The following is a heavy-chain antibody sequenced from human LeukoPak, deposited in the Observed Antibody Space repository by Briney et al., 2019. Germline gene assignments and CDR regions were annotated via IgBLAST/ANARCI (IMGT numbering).Heavy chain of an antibody. J-gene: IGHJ6*03. CDR2: IYYSGTT. V-gene: IGHV4-39*01. CDR1: GGSISSSHYY. D-gene: IGHD3-10*01. CDR3: ARQISDYYYYYIDV. Sequence: PSETLSLTCTVSGGSISSSHYYWGWIRQPPGKGLKWFGTIYYSGTTYYNPSLESRVTISEDTSKNQFSLTLRSVTAADTAVYYCARQISDYYYYYIDVWGKGTTVTVSS.